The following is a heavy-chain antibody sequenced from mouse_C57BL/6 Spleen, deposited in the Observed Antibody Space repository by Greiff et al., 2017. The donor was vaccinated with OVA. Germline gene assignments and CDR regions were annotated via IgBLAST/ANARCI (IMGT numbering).Heavy chain of an antibody. J-gene: IGHJ4*01. CDR2: IDPETGGT. CDR3: TRGGTTVVANYYAMDY. V-gene: IGHV1-15*01. CDR1: GYTFTDYE. D-gene: IGHD1-1*01. Sequence: VKLVESGAELVRPGASVTLSCKASGYTFTDYEMHWVKQTPVHGLEWIGAIDPETGGTAYNQKFKGKAILTADKSSSTAYMELRSLTSEDSAVYYCTRGGTTVVANYYAMDYWGQGTSVTVSS.